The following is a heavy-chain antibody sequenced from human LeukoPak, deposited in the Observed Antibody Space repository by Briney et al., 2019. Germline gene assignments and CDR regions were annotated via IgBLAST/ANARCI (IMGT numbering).Heavy chain of an antibody. CDR1: GFTFDDYT. CDR2: ISGDGGRT. CDR3: ARDSVYGYDY. V-gene: IGHV3-43*02. J-gene: IGHJ4*02. Sequence: PGGSLRLSCAASGFTFDDYTMHWVRPAPGKGLEWVSHISGDGGRTYYADSVKGRFTISRDNAKNSLYLQMNRLRDEDTDVYESARDSVYGYDYWGQGTLVTVSS. D-gene: IGHD5/OR15-5a*01.